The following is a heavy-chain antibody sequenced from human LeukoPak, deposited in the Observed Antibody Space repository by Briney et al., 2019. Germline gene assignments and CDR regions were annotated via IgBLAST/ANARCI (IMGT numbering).Heavy chain of an antibody. Sequence: GGSLRLSCAASGLTFSDYYMSWIRQAPGKGLEWVSYISSSSKYKNYADSVKGRFTISRDNAKNSLYLQMNSLRAEDTAVYYCARDPPFIIGTTFFDYWGQGTLVTVSS. CDR3: ARDPPFIIGTTFFDY. J-gene: IGHJ4*02. D-gene: IGHD1-20*01. CDR2: ISSSSKYK. CDR1: GLTFSDYY. V-gene: IGHV3-11*06.